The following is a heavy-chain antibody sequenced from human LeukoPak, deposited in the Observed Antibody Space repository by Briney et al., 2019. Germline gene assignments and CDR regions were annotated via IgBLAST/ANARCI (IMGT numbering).Heavy chain of an antibody. J-gene: IGHJ4*02. CDR1: GGTFSSYA. Sequence: PVKVSCKASGGTFSSYAISWVRQAPGQGLEWMGGIIPIFGTANYAQKFQGRVTITTDESTSTAYMELSSLRSEDTAVYYCARAAARWLQLSYWGQGTLVTVSS. CDR2: IIPIFGTA. V-gene: IGHV1-69*05. D-gene: IGHD5-24*01. CDR3: ARAAARWLQLSY.